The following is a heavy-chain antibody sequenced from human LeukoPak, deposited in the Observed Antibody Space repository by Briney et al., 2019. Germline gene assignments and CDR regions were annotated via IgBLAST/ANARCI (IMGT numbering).Heavy chain of an antibody. D-gene: IGHD2-2*03. Sequence: GGSLRLSCAASGFTFSSYEMNWVRQAPGKGLEWVSYISSSGSTIYYADSVKGRFTISRDNAKNSLYLQMNSLRAEDTAVYYCARAGGYCSSTSCRYNWFDPWGQGTLVTVSS. V-gene: IGHV3-48*03. CDR1: GFTFSSYE. J-gene: IGHJ5*02. CDR2: ISSSGSTI. CDR3: ARAGGYCSSTSCRYNWFDP.